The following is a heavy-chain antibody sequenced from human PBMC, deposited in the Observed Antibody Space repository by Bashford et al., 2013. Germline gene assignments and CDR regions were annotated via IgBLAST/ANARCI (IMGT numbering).Heavy chain of an antibody. CDR2: MNPNSGDT. V-gene: IGHV1-8*01. Sequence: ASVKVSCKASGYTFTSSDINWVRQAPGQGLEWMGWMNPNSGDTGYAQKFQGRVSMTRDTSISTVYMELNSLRSDDTAVYYCARLPVEYYNDKSAYYHGWFDPWGQGTLVTVSS. D-gene: IGHD3-22*01. J-gene: IGHJ5*02. CDR3: ARLPVEYYNDKSAYYHGWFDP. CDR1: GYTFTSSD.